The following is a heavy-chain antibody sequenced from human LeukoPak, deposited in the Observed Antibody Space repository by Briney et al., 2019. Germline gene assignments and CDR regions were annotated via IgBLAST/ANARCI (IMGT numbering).Heavy chain of an antibody. Sequence: GASLQISCKASGYSFTTYWIGWVRQVPGKGLEWMGMFYPGDSDRRYSPSFQGQVTMSADKSITTAYLQWSSLKASDTAMYYCARGPRGGNWNEALDYWGQGTLVSVSS. V-gene: IGHV5-51*01. CDR3: ARGPRGGNWNEALDY. J-gene: IGHJ4*02. CDR1: GYSFTTYW. CDR2: FYPGDSDR. D-gene: IGHD1-1*01.